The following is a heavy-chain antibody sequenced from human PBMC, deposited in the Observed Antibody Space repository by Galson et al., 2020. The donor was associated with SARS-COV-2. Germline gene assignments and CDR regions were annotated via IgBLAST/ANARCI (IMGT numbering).Heavy chain of an antibody. D-gene: IGHD3-16*01. J-gene: IGHJ5*02. Sequence: ASVTVSCMDSRYTLTDYYIHWVRQAPGQGLEWMGWINPNRGGTNSAQKPQGTVTMTRDTSISTAYMELSRLTSDGTAVYYCARWVMITFGGVIFVHKASWFDPWGQGTLVTVSS. V-gene: IGHV1-2*02. CDR2: INPNRGGT. CDR3: ARWVMITFGGVIFVHKASWFDP. CDR1: RYTLTDYY.